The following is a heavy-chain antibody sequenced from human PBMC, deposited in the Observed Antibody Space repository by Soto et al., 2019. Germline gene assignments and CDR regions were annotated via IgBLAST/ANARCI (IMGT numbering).Heavy chain of an antibody. Sequence: ASVKVSCKASGGTFSSYAISWVRQAPGQGLEWMGGIIPIFGTANYAQKFQGRVTITADESTRTAYMELSSLRSEDTAVYYCARDQVQLDSDDAFDIWGQGTMVTVSS. D-gene: IGHD1-1*01. V-gene: IGHV1-69*13. CDR3: ARDQVQLDSDDAFDI. CDR2: IIPIFGTA. J-gene: IGHJ3*02. CDR1: GGTFSSYA.